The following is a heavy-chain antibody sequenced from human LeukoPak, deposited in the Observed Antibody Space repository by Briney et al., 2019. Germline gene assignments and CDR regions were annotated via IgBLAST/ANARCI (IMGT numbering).Heavy chain of an antibody. CDR1: GFTFSSDA. D-gene: IGHD2-2*01. CDR2: VSGSGGST. CDR3: AKEGTYCSSSSCFFAY. J-gene: IGHJ4*02. Sequence: WGSLRLSCAASGFTFSSDAMGWVRQAPGKGLEWVSAVSGSGGSTYYAGSVKGRFTISRDNSKNTLYLKMNSPRAEDTAVSYCAKEGTYCSSSSCFFAYWGQGTLDSVPS. V-gene: IGHV3-23*01.